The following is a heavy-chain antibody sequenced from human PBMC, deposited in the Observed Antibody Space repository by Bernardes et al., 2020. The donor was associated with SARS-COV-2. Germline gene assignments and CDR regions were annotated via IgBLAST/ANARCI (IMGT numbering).Heavy chain of an antibody. D-gene: IGHD4-17*01. Sequence: VRSLIRSCAASGFTFRDYTMHWVRQAPGQGLEWVAVIWHDGSREYYVDSVKGRFAISRDNSNNTLYLQMNNLRVEDTALYRCATEDGEWLESWGQGTLVTVSS. CDR2: IWHDGSRE. CDR1: GFTFRDYT. J-gene: IGHJ5*01. CDR3: ATEDGEWLES. V-gene: IGHV3-33*01.